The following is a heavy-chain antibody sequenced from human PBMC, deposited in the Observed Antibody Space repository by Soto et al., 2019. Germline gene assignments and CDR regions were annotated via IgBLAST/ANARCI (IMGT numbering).Heavy chain of an antibody. J-gene: IGHJ6*04. V-gene: IGHV4-31*03. CDR2: IYYSGST. D-gene: IGHD7-27*01. Sequence: SETLSLTCNVSGGAIDSGGYYWCWIRQHPGKGLEWIGYIYYSGSTYYNPSLKSRVSISIDTSKNQFSLELISVTAADTAVYYCARVGTSYARRGLAVWGKATTVPVSP. CDR1: GGAIDSGGYY. CDR3: ARVGTSYARRGLAV.